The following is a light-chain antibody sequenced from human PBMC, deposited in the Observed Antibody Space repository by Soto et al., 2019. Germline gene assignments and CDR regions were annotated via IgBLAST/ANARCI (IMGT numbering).Light chain of an antibody. CDR2: DVT. J-gene: IGLJ7*01. CDR3: NSFTTTSTHVL. Sequence: QSALTQPASVSGSPGQSIAISCTGTSSDVGGYNFVSWYQHHPGKAPKLIIYDVTNRPSGVPHRFSGSKSGNTASLTISGLQAEDEADYYCNSFTTTSTHVLFGGGTQLT. CDR1: SSDVGGYNF. V-gene: IGLV2-14*03.